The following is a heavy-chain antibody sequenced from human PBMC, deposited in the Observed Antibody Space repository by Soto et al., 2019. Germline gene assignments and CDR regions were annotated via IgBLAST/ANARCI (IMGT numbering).Heavy chain of an antibody. D-gene: IGHD3-10*01. Sequence: VKVSCKASGGTLSSYAISWVRQAPGQGLEWMGGIIPIFGTANYAQKFQGRVTITADESTSTAYMELSSLRSEDTAVYYCAHGSGFGELFPVYWGQGTLVTVSS. CDR3: AHGSGFGELFPVY. J-gene: IGHJ4*02. CDR2: IIPIFGTA. V-gene: IGHV1-69*01. CDR1: GGTLSSYA.